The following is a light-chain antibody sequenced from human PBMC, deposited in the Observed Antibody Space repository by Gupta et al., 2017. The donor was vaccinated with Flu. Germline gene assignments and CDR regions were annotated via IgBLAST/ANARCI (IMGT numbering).Light chain of an antibody. J-gene: IGLJ1*01. CDR1: NSDVGGYHF. V-gene: IGLV2-14*03. CDR3: SSYRSTSTYV. Sequence: QSAPTQPASVSGSPGQPLTISCTGTNSDVGGYHFVSWYQQHPGKAPKLMIYDVSYRPSGVSNRFSGSKSDNTASLTISGLQAEDEADYYCSSYRSTSTYVFGTGTQVTVL. CDR2: DVS.